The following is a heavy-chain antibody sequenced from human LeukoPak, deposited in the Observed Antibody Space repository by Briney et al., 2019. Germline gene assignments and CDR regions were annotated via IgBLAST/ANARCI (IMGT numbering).Heavy chain of an antibody. V-gene: IGHV5-51*01. Sequence: GESLKISCKGSGYSFTCYWIGWVRQMPGKGLEWMGIIYPGDSDTRYSPSFQGQVTISADKSISTAYLQWSSLKASDTAMYYCARRLYYYDSSGYYHNAFDIWGQGTMVTVSS. D-gene: IGHD3-22*01. J-gene: IGHJ3*02. CDR3: ARRLYYYDSSGYYHNAFDI. CDR1: GYSFTCYW. CDR2: IYPGDSDT.